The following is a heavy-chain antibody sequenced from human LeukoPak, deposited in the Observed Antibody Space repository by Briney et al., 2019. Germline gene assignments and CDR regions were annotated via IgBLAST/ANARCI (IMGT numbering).Heavy chain of an antibody. CDR2: IIPIFGTA. CDR1: GGTFSSYA. D-gene: IGHD3-22*01. CDR3: ASIGDSSGYYPNDY. J-gene: IGHJ4*02. Sequence: GASVKVSCKASGGTFSSYAISWVRQAPGQGLEWMGGIIPIFGTANYAQKFQGRVTITADESTSTAYMELSSLRSEDTAVYYCASIGDSSGYYPNDYWGQGTLVTVSS. V-gene: IGHV1-69*13.